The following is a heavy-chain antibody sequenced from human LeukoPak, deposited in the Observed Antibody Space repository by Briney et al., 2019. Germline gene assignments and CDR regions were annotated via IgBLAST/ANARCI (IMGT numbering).Heavy chain of an antibody. J-gene: IGHJ5*02. CDR1: GGSISSYY. D-gene: IGHD5-18*01. V-gene: IGHV4-4*07. CDR2: IYTSGST. CDR3: ARDNIGVASKAAMVTTRFDP. Sequence: SETLSLTCTVSGGSISSYYWSWIRQPAGKGLEWIGRIYTSGSTNYNPSLKSRVTMSVDTSKNQFSLKLSSVTAADTAVYYCARDNIGVASKAAMVTTRFDPWGQGTLVTVSS.